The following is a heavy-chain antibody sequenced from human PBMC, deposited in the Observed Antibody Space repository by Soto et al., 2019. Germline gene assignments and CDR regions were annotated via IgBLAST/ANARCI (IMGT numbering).Heavy chain of an antibody. CDR3: ARSWMSLAGTQNFQH. V-gene: IGHV1-18*01. D-gene: IGHD6-19*01. Sequence: ASVKVSCKASGYTFTNYGVSWVRQAPGQGLEWMGWISGYNGDTKYVQKFQGRVTMTTDTSTTTAFLELRSLKSDDTAIYYCARSWMSLAGTQNFQHWGQGTLVTVSS. J-gene: IGHJ1*01. CDR2: ISGYNGDT. CDR1: GYTFTNYG.